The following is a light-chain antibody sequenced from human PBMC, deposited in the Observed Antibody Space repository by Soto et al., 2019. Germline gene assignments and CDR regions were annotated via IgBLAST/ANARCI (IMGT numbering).Light chain of an antibody. CDR2: VAF. CDR3: QQSFRSPIT. Sequence: DIQMTQSPSSLSASVGDTVTMTCRASQSIALSVNWYQQKPGKAPKLLIYVAFTLESGVPSRFSRSGSGTEFTLNIRSLQPEDFATYYCQQSFRSPITFGQGTRLE. J-gene: IGKJ5*01. CDR1: QSIALS. V-gene: IGKV1-39*01.